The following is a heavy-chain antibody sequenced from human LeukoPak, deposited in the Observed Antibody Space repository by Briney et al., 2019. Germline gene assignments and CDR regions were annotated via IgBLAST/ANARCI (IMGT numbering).Heavy chain of an antibody. D-gene: IGHD6-19*01. CDR1: GFTFSSYA. J-gene: IGHJ4*02. CDR2: ISYDGSNK. CDR3: ATSSGYSSG. Sequence: GGSLRLSCAASGFTFSSYAMHWVRQAPSKGLEWVAVISYDGSNKYYADSVKGRFTISRDNSKNTLYLQMNSLRAEDTAVYYCATSSGYSSGWGQGTLVTVSS. V-gene: IGHV3-30-3*01.